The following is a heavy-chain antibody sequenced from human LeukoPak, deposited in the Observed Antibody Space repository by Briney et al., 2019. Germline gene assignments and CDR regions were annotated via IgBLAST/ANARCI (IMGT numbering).Heavy chain of an antibody. CDR1: GGAFSSYA. J-gene: IGHJ6*04. D-gene: IGHD3-10*01. CDR3: ARDLAMVRGAAV. V-gene: IGHV1-69*13. Sequence: SVKVSCKASGGAFSSYAISWVRQAPGQGLEWMGGIIPIFGTANYAQKFQGRVTITADESTSTAYMELSSLRSEDTAVYYCARDLAMVRGAAVWGKGTTVTVSS. CDR2: IIPIFGTA.